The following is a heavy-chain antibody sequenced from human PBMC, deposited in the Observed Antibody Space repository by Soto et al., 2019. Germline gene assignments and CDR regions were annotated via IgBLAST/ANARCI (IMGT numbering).Heavy chain of an antibody. J-gene: IGHJ4*02. D-gene: IGHD3-16*02. CDR3: AKERSTYYDYVWGSYRPLLDY. CDR1: GFTFSSYA. Sequence: GGSLRLSCAASGFTFSSYAMSWVRQAPGKGLEWVSAISGSGGSTYYADSVKGRFTISRDNSKNTLYLQMNSLRAEDTAVYYCAKERSTYYDYVWGSYRPLLDYWGQGTLVTVSS. CDR2: ISGSGGST. V-gene: IGHV3-23*01.